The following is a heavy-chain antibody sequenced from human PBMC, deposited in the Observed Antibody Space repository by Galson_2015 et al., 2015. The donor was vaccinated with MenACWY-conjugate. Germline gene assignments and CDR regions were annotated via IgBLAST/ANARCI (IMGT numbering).Heavy chain of an antibody. V-gene: IGHV3-23*01. Sequence: SLRLSCAASGFTVDKYGMAWVRQAPGKGLEWVSAISGVGTAYYAGSVKGRFTISRDNSKNTMNLQMNSLRVDDTAVYCCAKEGFCSGGTCYFYDFWGRGTLVTVSS. J-gene: IGHJ4*02. CDR2: ISGVGTA. CDR3: AKEGFCSGGTCYFYDF. D-gene: IGHD2-15*01. CDR1: GFTVDKYG.